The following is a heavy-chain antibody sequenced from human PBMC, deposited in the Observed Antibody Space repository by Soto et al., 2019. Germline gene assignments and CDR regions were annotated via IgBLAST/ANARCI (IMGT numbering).Heavy chain of an antibody. V-gene: IGHV3-48*03. CDR2: ISSSGSTI. Sequence: PGGSLRLSCAASGFTFSSYEMNWVRQAPGKGLEWVSYISSSGSTIYYADSVKGRFTISRDNAKNSLYLQMNSLRAEDTAVYYCARRQGYCTNGVCFANYYYYGMDVWGQGTTVTVSS. CDR3: ARRQGYCTNGVCFANYYYYGMDV. CDR1: GFTFSSYE. J-gene: IGHJ6*02. D-gene: IGHD2-8*01.